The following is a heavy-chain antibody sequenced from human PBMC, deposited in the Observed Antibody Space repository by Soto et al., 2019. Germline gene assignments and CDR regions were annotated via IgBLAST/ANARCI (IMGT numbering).Heavy chain of an antibody. Sequence: GASVKVSCKASGYIFRSYGITWVRQAPGQGLEWMGWISTYNGNTNYAQKLQGRVTLTTDISTTTAYMELRSLRSDDTAVYYCARGQGATTAFDYWGQGTLVTVSS. CDR1: GYIFRSYG. CDR3: ARGQGATTAFDY. V-gene: IGHV1-18*04. CDR2: ISTYNGNT. D-gene: IGHD1-26*01. J-gene: IGHJ4*02.